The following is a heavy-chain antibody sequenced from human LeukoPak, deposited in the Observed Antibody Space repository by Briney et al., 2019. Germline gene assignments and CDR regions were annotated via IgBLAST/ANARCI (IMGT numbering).Heavy chain of an antibody. CDR1: GFTFSTYW. V-gene: IGHV3-7*01. J-gene: IGHJ4*02. CDR3: AKGQGYYDFWSGFDY. Sequence: GSLRLSCAASGFTFSTYWMSWVRQAPGKGLEWVTNIHPDGNEKYYVDSVKGRFTISRDNVKNSLYLQMNSLRVEDTAVYYCAKGQGYYDFWSGFDYWGQGTLVTVSS. D-gene: IGHD3-3*01. CDR2: IHPDGNEK.